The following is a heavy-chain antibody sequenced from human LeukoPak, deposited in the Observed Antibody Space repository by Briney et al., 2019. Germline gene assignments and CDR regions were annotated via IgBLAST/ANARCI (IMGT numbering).Heavy chain of an antibody. D-gene: IGHD3-10*01. V-gene: IGHV4-34*01. CDR1: GGSFSGYY. CDR3: ARAGLRVTMVRRSYFDY. J-gene: IGHJ4*02. Sequence: SETLSLTWAVYGGSFSGYYWSWIRQPPGKGLEWIGEINHSGSTNYNPSLKSRVTISVDTSKNQFSLKLSSVTAADTAVYYCARAGLRVTMVRRSYFDYWGQGTLVTVSS. CDR2: INHSGST.